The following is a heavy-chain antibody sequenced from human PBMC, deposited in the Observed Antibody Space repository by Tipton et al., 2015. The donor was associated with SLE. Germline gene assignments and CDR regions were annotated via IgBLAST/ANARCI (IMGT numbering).Heavy chain of an antibody. D-gene: IGHD3-3*01. J-gene: IGHJ6*03. V-gene: IGHV3-7*01. CDR2: MKQDGSEL. CDR1: GFDFSMFW. CDR3: ARDTYYDFWSGYRSYYYYMDV. Sequence: SLRLSCVTSGFDFSMFWMIWARQAPGKGLDWVAIMKQDGSELYYADSVKGRFTISRDNAKNSLYLQMNSLRAEDTAVYYCARDTYYDFWSGYRSYYYYMDVWGKGTTVTVSS.